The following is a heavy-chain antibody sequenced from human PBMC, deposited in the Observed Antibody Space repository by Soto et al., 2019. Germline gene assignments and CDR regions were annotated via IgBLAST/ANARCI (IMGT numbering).Heavy chain of an antibody. J-gene: IGHJ3*01. CDR1: GLTLSMSA. V-gene: IGHV3-23*01. Sequence: GGSLRLSCASSGLTLSMSAGNWVRQAPGTGLEWVSYISDSGDRTYYADSVKGRFTISRDRSKNTVSLQMDSLRAEDTAVYYCAKDRGIIVKAGDAFDVWGQGTKVTVSS. D-gene: IGHD3-16*02. CDR2: ISDSGDRT. CDR3: AKDRGIIVKAGDAFDV.